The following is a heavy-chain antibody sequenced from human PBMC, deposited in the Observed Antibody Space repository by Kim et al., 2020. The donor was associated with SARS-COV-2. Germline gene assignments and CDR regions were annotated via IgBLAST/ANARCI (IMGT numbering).Heavy chain of an antibody. Sequence: GGSLRLSCAASGFTFSSYGMHWVRQAPGKGLEWVAVIWYDGSNKYYADSVKGRFTISRDNSKNTLYLQMNSLRAEDTAVYYCARDTADHGMDVWGQGTTVTVSS. V-gene: IGHV3-33*01. D-gene: IGHD4-17*01. CDR2: IWYDGSNK. CDR1: GFTFSSYG. CDR3: ARDTADHGMDV. J-gene: IGHJ6*02.